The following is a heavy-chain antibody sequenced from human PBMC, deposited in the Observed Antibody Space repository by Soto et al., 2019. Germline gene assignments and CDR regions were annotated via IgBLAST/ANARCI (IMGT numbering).Heavy chain of an antibody. CDR2: IDDDGDSI. CDR3: ARGLGNRPTRGIDFNYGMDV. J-gene: IGHJ6*01. CDR1: GFTFSHYW. Sequence: WGSLRISCVTSGFTFSHYWMHWVRQVPGKGLELLSRIDDDGDSISYVDSVKGRFAISRDNEKNTLFLEMNTLRDEDTAVYCCARGLGNRPTRGIDFNYGMDVWGRGTPVTVSS. V-gene: IGHV3-74*01. D-gene: IGHD2-2*01.